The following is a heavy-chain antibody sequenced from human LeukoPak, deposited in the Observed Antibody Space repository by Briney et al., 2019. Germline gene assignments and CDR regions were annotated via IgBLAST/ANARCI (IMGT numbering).Heavy chain of an antibody. D-gene: IGHD3-10*01. V-gene: IGHV1-69*05. J-gene: IGHJ5*02. CDR2: IIPIFGTA. CDR3: ASSPMGYNWFDP. Sequence: ASVKVSCKASGGTFSSYAISWVRQAPGQGLEWVGRIIPIFGTANYAQKFQGRVTITTDESTSTAYMELSSLRSEDTAVYYCASSPMGYNWFDPWGQGTLATVSS. CDR1: GGTFSSYA.